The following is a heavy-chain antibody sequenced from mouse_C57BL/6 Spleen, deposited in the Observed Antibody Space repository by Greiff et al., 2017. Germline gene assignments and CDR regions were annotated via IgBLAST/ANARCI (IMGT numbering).Heavy chain of an antibody. J-gene: IGHJ4*01. D-gene: IGHD1-1*01. V-gene: IGHV1-31*01. Sequence: VQLQQSGPELVKPGASVKISCKASGYSFTGYYMHWVKQSHGNILDWIGYIYPYNGVSSYNQKFKGKATLTVDKSSSTAYMELRSLTSEDSAVYYCAILTTVVATDYAMDYWGQGTSVTVSS. CDR2: IYPYNGVS. CDR1: GYSFTGYY. CDR3: AILTTVVATDYAMDY.